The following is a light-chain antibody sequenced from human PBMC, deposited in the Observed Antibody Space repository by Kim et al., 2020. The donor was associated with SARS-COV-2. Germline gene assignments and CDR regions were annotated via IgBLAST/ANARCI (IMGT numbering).Light chain of an antibody. V-gene: IGKV3-20*01. CDR3: QQYGSSPYT. CDR1: QSVSSSY. CDR2: GAS. J-gene: IGKJ2*01. Sequence: FAPGESAPLSCRARQSVSSSYLAWYQQKPGQAPRPLIYGASSRATGIPDRFSGSGSGTDFTLTISRLEPEDFAVYYCQQYGSSPYTFGQGTKLEI.